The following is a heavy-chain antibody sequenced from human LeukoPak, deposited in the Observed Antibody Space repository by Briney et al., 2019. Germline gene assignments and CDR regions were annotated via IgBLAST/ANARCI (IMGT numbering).Heavy chain of an antibody. CDR1: GGSFSGYY. D-gene: IGHD3-22*01. CDR3: ARKLRSYDSSALRLYFDY. CDR2: INHSGST. V-gene: IGHV4-34*01. Sequence: SETLSLTCAVYGGSFSGYYWSWIRQPPGKGLEWIGEINHSGSTNYNPSLKSRVTISVDTSKNQFSLKLSSVTAADTAVYYCARKLRSYDSSALRLYFDYWGQGTLVTVSS. J-gene: IGHJ4*02.